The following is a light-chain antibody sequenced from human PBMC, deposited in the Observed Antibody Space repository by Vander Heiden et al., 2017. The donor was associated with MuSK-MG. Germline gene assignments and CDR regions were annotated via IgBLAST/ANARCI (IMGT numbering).Light chain of an antibody. Sequence: DIQMTQSPSSLSASVGDRVTITCRASQSISSYLNWYQQKPGKAPKLLIYAASSLQSGVPSRFSGSGSGTDFTLTISSLQPEDFATYYCQQSDSTPHTFGKGTKVEIK. J-gene: IGKJ1*01. CDR3: QQSDSTPHT. V-gene: IGKV1-39*01. CDR1: QSISSY. CDR2: AAS.